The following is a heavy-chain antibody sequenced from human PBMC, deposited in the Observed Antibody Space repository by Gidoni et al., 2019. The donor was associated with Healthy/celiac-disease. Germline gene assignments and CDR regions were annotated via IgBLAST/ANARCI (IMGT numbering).Heavy chain of an antibody. V-gene: IGHV4-59*01. Sequence: QVQLQESGPGLVKPSETLSLTCTVPGGSISSYYWSWIRQPPGKGLEWIGYIYYSGSTNYNPSLKSRVTISVDTSKNQFSLKLSSVTAADTAVYYCAREVGATQIFDYWGQGTLVTVSS. CDR3: AREVGATQIFDY. CDR1: GGSISSYY. D-gene: IGHD1-26*01. CDR2: IYYSGST. J-gene: IGHJ4*02.